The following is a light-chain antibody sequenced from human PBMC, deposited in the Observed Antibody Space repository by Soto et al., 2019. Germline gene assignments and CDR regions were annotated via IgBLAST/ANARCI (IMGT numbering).Light chain of an antibody. V-gene: IGKV1-12*01. CDR3: QQANSFPLT. CDR2: AAS. Sequence: DIQMTQSPSSVSASVGDRVTITCRASQGIGSWLAWFQQKPGKAPELLIYAASSLQGGVPSRFSGSGSGTDFTLTISSLQPEDFATSYCQQANSFPLTFGGGTKVEIK. CDR1: QGIGSW. J-gene: IGKJ4*01.